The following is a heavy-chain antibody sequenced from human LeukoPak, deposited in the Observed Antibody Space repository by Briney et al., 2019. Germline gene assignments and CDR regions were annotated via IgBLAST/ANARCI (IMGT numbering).Heavy chain of an antibody. J-gene: IGHJ5*02. CDR3: TTSGWFDH. CDR2: IKSESDGGTT. CDR1: RFAFSQAW. V-gene: IGHV3-15*01. D-gene: IGHD1-26*01. Sequence: GGSLRLSCVASRFAFSQAWMSWVHQAPGKGLEWVGRIKSESDGGTTDYAAPVKGRFTISRDDSKNTLFLQMNSLQTEDTAVYYCTTSGWFDHWGQGTLVTVSS.